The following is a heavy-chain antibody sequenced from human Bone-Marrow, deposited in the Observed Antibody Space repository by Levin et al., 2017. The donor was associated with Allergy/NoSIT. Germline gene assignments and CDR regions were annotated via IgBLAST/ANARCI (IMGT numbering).Heavy chain of an antibody. J-gene: IGHJ4*02. CDR1: GYTFKYYG. V-gene: IGHV1-18*01. CDR2: ISAYTGNT. Sequence: ASVKVSCKASGYTFKYYGIGWVRQAPGQGLEWMGWISAYTGNTNYAQRVQDRVTMTTDTSTSTAYLELKSLISYDTAVYYCARGDADGSGSQYGHWGQGTLVTVSS. CDR3: ARGDADGSGSQYGH. D-gene: IGHD3-10*01.